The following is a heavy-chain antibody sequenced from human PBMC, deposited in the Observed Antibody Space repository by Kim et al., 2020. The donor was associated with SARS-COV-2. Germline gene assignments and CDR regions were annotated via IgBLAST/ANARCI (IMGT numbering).Heavy chain of an antibody. CDR3: ARTERHYPVGAELLWFGELFYFDY. V-gene: IGHV3-53*04. D-gene: IGHD3-10*01. Sequence: GGSLRLSCAASGFTVSSNYMSWVRQAPGKGLEWVSVIYSGGRTYYADSVKGRFIITRQNSKNKLYLQMNSLRAEDTAVYYCARTERHYPVGAELLWFGELFYFDYWDQGTLVTVSS. J-gene: IGHJ4*02. CDR2: IYSGGRT. CDR1: GFTVSSNY.